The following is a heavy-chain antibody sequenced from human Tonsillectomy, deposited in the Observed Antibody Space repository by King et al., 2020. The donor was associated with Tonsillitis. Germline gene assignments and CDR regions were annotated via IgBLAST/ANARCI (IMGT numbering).Heavy chain of an antibody. CDR1: GFTFSSYW. D-gene: IGHD4-23*01. J-gene: IGHJ6*02. Sequence: VQLVESGGGLVQPGGSLRLSCAASGFTFSSYWMHWVRQAPGKGLVWVSRINSDGSSTSYADSVKGRFTISRDNAKNTLYLQMNSLRAEDTAVYYCARGLNCDCGGLRPIYDYYGMDVWGQGTTLTVSS. CDR3: ARGLNCDCGGLRPIYDYYGMDV. V-gene: IGHV3-74*01. CDR2: INSDGSST.